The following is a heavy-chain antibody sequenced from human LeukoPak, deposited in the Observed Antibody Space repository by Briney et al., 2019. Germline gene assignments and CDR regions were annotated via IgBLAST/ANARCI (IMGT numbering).Heavy chain of an antibody. CDR1: GGSFSGYY. V-gene: IGHV4-34*01. J-gene: IGHJ3*02. D-gene: IGHD6-6*01. Sequence: SEALSLTCAVYGGSFSGYYWSWIRQPPGKGLEWIGEINHSGSTNYNPSLKSRVTISVDTSKNQFSLKLSSVTAGDTAVYYCARGSIAARRYVFDIWGQGTMVTVSS. CDR2: INHSGST. CDR3: ARGSIAARRYVFDI.